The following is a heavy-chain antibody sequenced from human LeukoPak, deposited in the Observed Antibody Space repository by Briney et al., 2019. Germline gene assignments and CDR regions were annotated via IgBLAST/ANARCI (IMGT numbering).Heavy chain of an antibody. D-gene: IGHD5-12*01. V-gene: IGHV1-69*13. CDR2: IIPIFGTA. CDR3: ARDGDSGYDYTS. CDR1: GGTFSSCA. J-gene: IGHJ5*02. Sequence: SVKVSCKASGGTFSSCAISWVRQAPGQGLEWMGGIIPIFGTANYAQKFQGRVTITAGESTSTAYMELSSLRSEDTAVYYCARDGDSGYDYTSWGQGTLVTVSS.